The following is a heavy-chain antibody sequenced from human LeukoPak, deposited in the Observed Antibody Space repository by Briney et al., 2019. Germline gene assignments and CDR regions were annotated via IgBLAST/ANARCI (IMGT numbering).Heavy chain of an antibody. CDR2: IYTGGTT. D-gene: IGHD5-18*01. J-gene: IGHJ3*02. Sequence: GGSLRLSCAVSGFSVSSNYMSWVRQAPGKGLEWVSVIYTGGTTYYTDSVKGRFTISRDNSKNTLYLQMNSLRAEDTAVYYCARDQVDTAMVNAFDIWGQGTMVTVSS. V-gene: IGHV3-53*01. CDR3: ARDQVDTAMVNAFDI. CDR1: GFSVSSNY.